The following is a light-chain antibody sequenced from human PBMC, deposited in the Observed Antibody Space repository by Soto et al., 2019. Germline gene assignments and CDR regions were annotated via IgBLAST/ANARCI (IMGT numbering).Light chain of an antibody. Sequence: EIVLTQSPGTLSLSPGESATLSCRASQSVNNNYLAWYQQKPGQAPRLLIYGASSRATGIPDRFSGSGSGTDFTLTISRLEPEDFEVYYCHQYGTSPRTFGQGTKVEIK. CDR1: QSVNNNY. CDR3: HQYGTSPRT. J-gene: IGKJ1*01. V-gene: IGKV3-20*01. CDR2: GAS.